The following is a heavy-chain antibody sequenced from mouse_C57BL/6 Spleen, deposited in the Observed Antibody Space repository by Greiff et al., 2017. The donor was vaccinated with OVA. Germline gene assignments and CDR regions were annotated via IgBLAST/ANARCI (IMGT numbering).Heavy chain of an antibody. CDR3: ASFITTVVPFDY. D-gene: IGHD1-1*01. CDR1: GYAFSSSW. J-gene: IGHJ2*01. V-gene: IGHV1-82*01. Sequence: VQLKQSGPELVKPGASVKISCKTSGYAFSSSWMNWVKQRPGKGLEWIGRIYPGDGDTNYNGKFKGKATLTADKSSSTAYMQLSSLTSEDSAVYFCASFITTVVPFDYWGQGTTLTVSS. CDR2: IYPGDGDT.